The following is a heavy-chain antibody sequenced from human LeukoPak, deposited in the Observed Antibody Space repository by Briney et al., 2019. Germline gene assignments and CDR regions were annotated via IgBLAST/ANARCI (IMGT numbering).Heavy chain of an antibody. CDR1: GFTFDDYA. Sequence: GGSLRLSCAASGFTFDDYAMHWVRQAPGKGLEWVSAISGSGGSTYYADSVKGRFTISRDNSKNSLYLQMNSLRAEDTAVYYCAKDAPQYSSSWYYWGQGTLVTVSS. D-gene: IGHD6-13*01. CDR3: AKDAPQYSSSWYY. V-gene: IGHV3-23*01. CDR2: ISGSGGST. J-gene: IGHJ4*02.